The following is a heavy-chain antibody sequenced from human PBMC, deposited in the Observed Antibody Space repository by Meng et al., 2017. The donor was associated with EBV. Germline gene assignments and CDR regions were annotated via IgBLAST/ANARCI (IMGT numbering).Heavy chain of an antibody. J-gene: IGHJ4*02. Sequence: GQIVRAGAGVKKPGASVKVSCKASGYTFTGYYMHWVRQAPGQGLEWMGRINPNSGGTNYAQKFQGRVTMTRDTSISTAYMELSRLRPDDTAVYYCARVGIAVAGTGDYWGQGTLVTVSS. CDR3: ARVGIAVAGTGDY. V-gene: IGHV1-2*06. D-gene: IGHD6-19*01. CDR1: GYTFTGYY. CDR2: INPNSGGT.